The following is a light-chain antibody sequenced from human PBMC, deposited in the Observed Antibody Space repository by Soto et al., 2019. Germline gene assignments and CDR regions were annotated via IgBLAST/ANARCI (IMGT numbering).Light chain of an antibody. J-gene: IGLJ2*01. CDR1: SSNIGNNY. V-gene: IGLV1-51*01. CDR2: DNN. CDR3: GTWDSSLSPVV. Sequence: QSVLTQPPSVSAAPGQKVTISCSGSSSNIGNNYVSWYQQLPGTAPKLLIYDNNKRPSGIPDRFSGSKSGTSATLGITGLQTGYEADYYCGTWDSSLSPVVFGGGTKLTVL.